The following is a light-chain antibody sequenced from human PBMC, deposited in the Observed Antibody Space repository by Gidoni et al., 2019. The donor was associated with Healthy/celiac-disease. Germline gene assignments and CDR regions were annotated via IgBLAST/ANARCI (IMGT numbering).Light chain of an antibody. J-gene: IGKJ4*01. CDR2: AAS. V-gene: IGKV1-9*01. CDR3: QQLNSYPLP. Sequence: DIQLTQSPSCLSASVGERVTITCRASQGISSYLAWYQQKPGKAPQLLIYAASTLQSGVPSRFSGSGSGTVFPLTIRSLQPEDFATYFCQQLNSYPLPFGGGTQVELK. CDR1: QGISSY.